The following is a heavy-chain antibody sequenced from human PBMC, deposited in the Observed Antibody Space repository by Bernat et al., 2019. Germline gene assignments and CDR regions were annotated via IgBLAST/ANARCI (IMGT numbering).Heavy chain of an antibody. CDR1: GGSISSGSYY. Sequence: QVQLQESGPGLVKPSQTLSLTCTVSGGSISSGSYYWSWIRQPAGKGLEWIGRIYTSGSTNYNPSLKSRVTISVDTSKNQFSLKLSSVTAADTAVYYCARVFYDSSGSQKRGWYFDYWGQGTLVTVSS. CDR2: IYTSGST. CDR3: ARVFYDSSGSQKRGWYFDY. V-gene: IGHV4-61*02. D-gene: IGHD3-22*01. J-gene: IGHJ4*02.